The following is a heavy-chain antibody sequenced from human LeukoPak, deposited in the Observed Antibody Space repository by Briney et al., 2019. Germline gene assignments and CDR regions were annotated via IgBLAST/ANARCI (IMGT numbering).Heavy chain of an antibody. Sequence: PSETLSLTCTVSCGSISSGGYYWSWIRQHPGKGLEWIGYIYYSGSTYYNPSLKSRVTISVDTSKNQFSLKLSSVTAADTAVYYCARHGMATILDYWGQGTLVTVSS. D-gene: IGHD5-24*01. CDR3: ARHGMATILDY. V-gene: IGHV4-31*03. CDR1: CGSISSGGYY. J-gene: IGHJ4*02. CDR2: IYYSGST.